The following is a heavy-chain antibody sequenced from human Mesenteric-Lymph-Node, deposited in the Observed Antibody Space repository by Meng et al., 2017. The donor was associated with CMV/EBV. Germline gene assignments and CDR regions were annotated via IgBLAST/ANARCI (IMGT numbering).Heavy chain of an antibody. J-gene: IGHJ3*02. Sequence: GESLKISCAASGFTFSSYAMSWVRQAPGKGLEWVSSISSSSSYIYYADSVKGRFTISRDNAKNSLYLQMNSLRAEDTAVYYCARDPVTIFGVGPDAFDIWGQGTMVTVSS. CDR2: ISSSSSYI. CDR3: ARDPVTIFGVGPDAFDI. V-gene: IGHV3-21*01. D-gene: IGHD3-3*01. CDR1: GFTFSSYA.